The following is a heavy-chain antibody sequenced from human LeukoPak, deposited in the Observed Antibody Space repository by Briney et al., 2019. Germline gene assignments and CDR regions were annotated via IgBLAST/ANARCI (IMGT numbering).Heavy chain of an antibody. V-gene: IGHV4-38-2*02. CDR2: IYQSGST. CDR3: ARRPRYSSSRIDY. J-gene: IGHJ4*02. Sequence: SETLSLTCTVSGYSISSGTYWGWIRQPPGKGPEWIGSIYQSGSTYYTPSLRSRVTMSVDTSKNQFSLKLSSVTAADTAVYYCARRPRYSSSRIDYWGQGTLVTVSS. CDR1: GYSISSGTY. D-gene: IGHD6-13*01.